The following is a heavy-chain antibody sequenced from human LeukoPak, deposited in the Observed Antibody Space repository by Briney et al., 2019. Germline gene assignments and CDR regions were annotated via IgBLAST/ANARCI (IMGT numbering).Heavy chain of an antibody. D-gene: IGHD5-12*01. V-gene: IGHV1-2*02. CDR1: GYTFTGNY. CDR2: INPNSGGT. J-gene: IGHJ6*03. CDR3: ARGDSGYDHFYHMGV. Sequence: ASVKVSCKASGYTFTGNYMHWVRQAPGQGLEWMGWINPNSGGTNYAQKFQGRVTMTRDTSISTAYMELSRLIFDDTAVYYCARGDSGYDHFYHMGVWGKGTTVTISS.